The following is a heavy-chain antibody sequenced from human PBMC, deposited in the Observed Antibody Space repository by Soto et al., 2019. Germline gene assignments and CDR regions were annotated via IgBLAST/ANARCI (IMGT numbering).Heavy chain of an antibody. J-gene: IGHJ4*02. CDR2: VSSSSSYI. V-gene: IGHV3-21*01. CDR3: ARCMGFDGSGYAFFDS. Sequence: EVQLVESGGGLVKPGGSLRLSCAASGFTFSGHTIDWVGQAPGKGLEWVSSVSSSSSYIYYADSVKGRFTVSRDNAEKSLYLQMNILRAEDTAIYYCARCMGFDGSGYAFFDSWGQGTLVTVSS. CDR1: GFTFSGHT. D-gene: IGHD3-10*01.